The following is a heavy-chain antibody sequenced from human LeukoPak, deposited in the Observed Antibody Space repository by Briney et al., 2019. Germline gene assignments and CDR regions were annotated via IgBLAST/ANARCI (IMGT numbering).Heavy chain of an antibody. D-gene: IGHD3-16*01. J-gene: IGHJ5*02. Sequence: SETLSLTCTVSGGSISSYYWSWIRQPPGKGLEWIGYIYYSGSTNYNPSLKSRVTISVDTSKNQFSLKLSSVTAADTAVYYCAXXXXTIGGSNWFDPWGQGTLVTVSS. CDR1: GGSISSYY. V-gene: IGHV4-59*01. CDR2: IYYSGST. CDR3: AXXXXTIGGSNWFDP.